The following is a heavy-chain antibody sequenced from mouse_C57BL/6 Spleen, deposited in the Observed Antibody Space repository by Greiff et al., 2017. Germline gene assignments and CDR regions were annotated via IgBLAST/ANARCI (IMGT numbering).Heavy chain of an antibody. J-gene: IGHJ2*01. V-gene: IGHV1-82*01. CDR2: IYPGDGDT. CDR1: GYAFSSSW. D-gene: IGHD1-1*01. Sequence: VQRVESGPELVKPGASVKISCKASGYAFSSSWMNWVKQRPGKGLEWIGRIYPGDGDTNYNGKFKGKATLTADKSSSTAYMQLSSLTSEDSAVYFCARGGGYYGYYFDYWGQGTTLTVSS. CDR3: ARGGGYYGYYFDY.